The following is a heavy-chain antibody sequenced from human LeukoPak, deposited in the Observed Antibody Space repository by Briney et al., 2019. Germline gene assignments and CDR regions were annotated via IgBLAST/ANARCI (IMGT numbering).Heavy chain of an antibody. Sequence: PSETLSLTCAVYGGSFSGYYWSWIRQPPGKGLERIGEINHSGSTNYNPSLKSRVTISVDTSKNQFSLKLSSVTAADTAVYYCALYCGGDCYPLFDYWGQGTLVTVSS. J-gene: IGHJ4*02. V-gene: IGHV4-34*01. CDR1: GGSFSGYY. CDR2: INHSGST. D-gene: IGHD2-21*02. CDR3: ALYCGGDCYPLFDY.